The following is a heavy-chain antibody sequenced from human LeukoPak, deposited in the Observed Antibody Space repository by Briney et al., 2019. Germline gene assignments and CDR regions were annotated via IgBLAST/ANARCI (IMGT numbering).Heavy chain of an antibody. CDR2: VSSSSSYI. J-gene: IGHJ4*02. V-gene: IGHV3-21*01. Sequence: PGGSLRLSCAASGFTFSSYSMNWVRQAPGKGLEWVSSVSSSSSYIYYADSVKGRFTISRDTAKNSLYLQMNSLRAEDTAVYYCARGGFGGVIVHFDYWGQGTLVTVSS. CDR3: ARGGFGGVIVHFDY. D-gene: IGHD3-16*02. CDR1: GFTFSSYS.